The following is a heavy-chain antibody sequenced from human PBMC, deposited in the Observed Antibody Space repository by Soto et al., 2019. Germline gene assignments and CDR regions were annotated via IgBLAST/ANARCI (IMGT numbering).Heavy chain of an antibody. V-gene: IGHV1-69*05. Sequence: SVKVSCKASGGTFSSYAISWVRQAPGQGLEWMGGIIPIFGTANYAQKFQGRVTITRDTSASTAYMELSSLRSEDTAVYYCARGTYYHDSSGYYNWFDPWGQGTLVTVSS. CDR1: GGTFSSYA. CDR3: ARGTYYHDSSGYYNWFDP. J-gene: IGHJ5*02. CDR2: IIPIFGTA. D-gene: IGHD3-22*01.